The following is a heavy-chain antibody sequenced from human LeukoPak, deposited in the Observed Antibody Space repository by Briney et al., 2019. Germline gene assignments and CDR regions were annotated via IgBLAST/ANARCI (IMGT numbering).Heavy chain of an antibody. V-gene: IGHV3-23*01. J-gene: IGHJ4*02. CDR2: ISGSGGST. D-gene: IGHD3-22*01. CDR3: AKGTYYYDSSGYYYPGEDPFDY. Sequence: AISGSGGSTYYADSVKGRFTISRDNSKNTLYLQMNSLRAEDTAVYYCAKGTYYYDSSGYYYPGEDPFDYWGQGTLVTISS.